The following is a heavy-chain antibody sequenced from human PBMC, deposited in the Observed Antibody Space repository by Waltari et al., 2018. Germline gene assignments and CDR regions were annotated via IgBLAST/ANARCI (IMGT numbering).Heavy chain of an antibody. CDR3: VRDREEGVFDS. V-gene: IGHV4-59*01. CDR2: IYYSGRT. CDR1: GDSMRRYY. Sequence: QVQLQESGPGLVKPSETLSLTCTVSGDSMRRYYWTWIRQSPGTGLEWIGYIYYSGRTNYNPSLKSRVIISVDMSKNQFSLQLNSVTTTDTGVYYCVRDREEGVFDSWGQGTLVTVAS. J-gene: IGHJ4*02.